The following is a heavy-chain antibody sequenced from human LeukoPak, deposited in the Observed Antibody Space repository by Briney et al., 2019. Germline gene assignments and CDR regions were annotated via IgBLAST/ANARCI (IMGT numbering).Heavy chain of an antibody. Sequence: PSETLSLTCTVSGYSLSSGYYWGWIRQPPGKGLEWIGSIYHSGSTYYNPSLKGRVTISVDTSKNQFSLKLSSVTAADTAVYYCARSNAFDIWGQGTMVTVSS. CDR1: GYSLSSGYY. J-gene: IGHJ3*02. V-gene: IGHV4-38-2*02. CDR2: IYHSGST. CDR3: ARSNAFDI.